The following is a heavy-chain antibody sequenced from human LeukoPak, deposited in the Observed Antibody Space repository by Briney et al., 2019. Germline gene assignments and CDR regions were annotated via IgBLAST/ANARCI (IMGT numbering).Heavy chain of an antibody. J-gene: IGHJ3*02. CDR2: ISSSSSYI. CDR1: GFTFSSYS. D-gene: IGHD3-22*01. CDR3: ARDAAPYYYDSSGYAFDI. V-gene: IGHV3-21*01. Sequence: GGSLRLSCAASGFTFSSYSMNWVRQAPGKGLGWVSSISSSSSYIYYADSVKGRFTISRDNAKNSLYLQMNSLRAEDTAVYYCARDAAPYYYDSSGYAFDIRGQGTMVTVSS.